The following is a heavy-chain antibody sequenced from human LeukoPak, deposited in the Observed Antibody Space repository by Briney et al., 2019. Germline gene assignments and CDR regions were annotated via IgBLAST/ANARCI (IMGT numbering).Heavy chain of an antibody. Sequence: ASVKVSCKASGYTFTSYDINWVRQSTGQGLEWMGWMNPNSGNTGYAQKFQGRVTMTRNTSISTAYMELSSLRSEDTAVYYCAREYYYYYGMDVWGQGTTVTVSS. CDR3: AREYYYYYGMDV. CDR2: MNPNSGNT. J-gene: IGHJ6*02. V-gene: IGHV1-8*01. CDR1: GYTFTSYD.